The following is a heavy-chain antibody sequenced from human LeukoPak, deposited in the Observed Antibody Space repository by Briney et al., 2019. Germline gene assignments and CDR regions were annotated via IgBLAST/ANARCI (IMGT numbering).Heavy chain of an antibody. CDR2: ISWNSGSI. J-gene: IGHJ4*02. V-gene: IGHV3-9*01. CDR3: AKGLTHIDY. Sequence: GRSLRLSCAASGFTFDDYAMHWVRQAPGKGLEWVSGISWNSGSIGYADSVKGRFTISRDNSKNTLYLQMNSLRAEDTAVYYCAKGLTHIDYWGQGTLVTVSS. CDR1: GFTFDDYA. D-gene: IGHD4/OR15-4a*01.